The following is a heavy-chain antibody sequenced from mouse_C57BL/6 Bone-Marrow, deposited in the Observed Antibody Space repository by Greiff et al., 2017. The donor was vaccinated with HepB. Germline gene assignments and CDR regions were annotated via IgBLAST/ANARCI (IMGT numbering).Heavy chain of an antibody. J-gene: IGHJ4*01. V-gene: IGHV5-4*01. CDR1: GFTFSSYA. Sequence: EVQRVESGGGLVKPGGSLKLSCAASGFTFSSYAMSWVRQTPEKRLEWVATISDGGSYTYYPDNVKGRFTISRDNAKNNLYLQMSHLKSEDTAMYYCARGGYRYYAMDYWGQGTSVTVSS. CDR3: ARGGYRYYAMDY. D-gene: IGHD3-2*02. CDR2: ISDGGSYT.